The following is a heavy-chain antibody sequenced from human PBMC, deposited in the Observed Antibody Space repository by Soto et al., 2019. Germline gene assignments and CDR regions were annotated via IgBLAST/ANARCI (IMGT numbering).Heavy chain of an antibody. J-gene: IGHJ4*02. Sequence: PGESRKISCKGFGYRFTSFWIGWVRQMPGKGLEWMGLIHPADSDTKYNQPFQGQVTISADKSIRTAYLQWSSLKASDTAMYFCLRYGGKNLDYWGQGALVTVSS. D-gene: IGHD2-15*01. CDR3: LRYGGKNLDY. CDR1: GYRFTSFW. V-gene: IGHV5-51*01. CDR2: IHPADSDT.